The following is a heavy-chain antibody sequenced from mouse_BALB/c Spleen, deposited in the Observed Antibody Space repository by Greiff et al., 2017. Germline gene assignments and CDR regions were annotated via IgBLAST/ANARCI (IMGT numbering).Heavy chain of an antibody. V-gene: IGHV5-6-4*01. Sequence: DVMLVESGGGLVKPGGSLKLSCAASGFTFSSYTMSWVRQTPEKRLEWVATISSGGSYTYYPDSVKGRFTISRDNAKNTLYLQMSSLKSEDTAMYYCTRDRYDGGSWFAYWGQGTLVTVSA. CDR1: GFTFSSYT. D-gene: IGHD2-14*01. CDR3: TRDRYDGGSWFAY. CDR2: ISSGGSYT. J-gene: IGHJ3*01.